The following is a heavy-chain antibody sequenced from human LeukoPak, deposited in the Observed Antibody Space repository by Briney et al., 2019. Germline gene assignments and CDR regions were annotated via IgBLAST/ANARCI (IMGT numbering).Heavy chain of an antibody. V-gene: IGHV4-59*08. CDR1: GGSISSYY. D-gene: IGHD6-13*01. J-gene: IGHJ4*02. Sequence: SETLSLTCTVSGGSISSYYWSWIRQPPGKGLEWIGYIYYSGSTNYNPSLKSRVTISVDTSKNQFSLKLSSVTAADTAVYYCARHRFCIAAAAYFDYWGQGTLVTVSS. CDR2: IYYSGST. CDR3: ARHRFCIAAAAYFDY.